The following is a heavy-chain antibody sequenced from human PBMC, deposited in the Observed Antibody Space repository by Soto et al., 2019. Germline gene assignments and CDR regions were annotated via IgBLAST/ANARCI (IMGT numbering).Heavy chain of an antibody. Sequence: EVQLLESGGGLVQPGGSLRLSCAASGFTFSSYAMNWVRQAPGKGLEWVSLMSGTGGSTHYADSVKGRFTISRDNSKNTLYLQMNSLRAEDTAVYYCANLRVVEVSGAFDSWGQGTLVTVSS. V-gene: IGHV3-23*01. CDR3: ANLRVVEVSGAFDS. D-gene: IGHD2-2*01. CDR1: GFTFSSYA. CDR2: MSGTGGST. J-gene: IGHJ4*02.